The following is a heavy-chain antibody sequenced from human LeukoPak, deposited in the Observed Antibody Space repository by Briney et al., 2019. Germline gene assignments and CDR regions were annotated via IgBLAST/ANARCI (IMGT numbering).Heavy chain of an antibody. D-gene: IGHD3/OR15-3a*01. CDR2: VSSSSGYK. CDR1: GFIFSDYY. CDR3: ARQGLYDSSDFWTFQH. Sequence: GGSLRLSCAASGFIFSDYYMSWIRQTPEKGLEWLSYVSSSSGYKNYADSLKGRFTISRDNAKNSVYLQMNSLSAEDTAVYYCARQGLYDSSDFWTFQHWGQGTLVTVSS. V-gene: IGHV3-11*06. J-gene: IGHJ1*01.